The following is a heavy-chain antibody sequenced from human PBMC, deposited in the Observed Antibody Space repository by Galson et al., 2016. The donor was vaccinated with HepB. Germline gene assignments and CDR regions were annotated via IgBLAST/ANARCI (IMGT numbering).Heavy chain of an antibody. D-gene: IGHD3-22*01. CDR1: GFSFRFYA. J-gene: IGHJ4*02. CDR3: ARDQNYYDSNELDH. Sequence: LSCAVSGFSFRFYAMTWVRQAPGKGLEWVAVASSDGSRKYYADSVKGRFTISRDNSKNTLYLQMNSLRTEDTAVYYCARDQNYYDSNELDHWGQGTLVIVSS. V-gene: IGHV3-30-3*01. CDR2: ASSDGSRK.